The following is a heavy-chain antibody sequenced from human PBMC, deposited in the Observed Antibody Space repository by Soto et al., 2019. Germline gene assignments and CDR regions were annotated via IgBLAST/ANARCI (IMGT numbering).Heavy chain of an antibody. Sequence: ASVKVSCKASGGTFSSYAISWVRQAPGQGLEWMGGIIPIFGTANYAQKFQGRVTITADKYTSTAYMELSSLRSEDTAVYYCARETFAAGSSYYYHGMDVWGQGTTVTVSS. D-gene: IGHD6-13*01. CDR1: GGTFSSYA. CDR3: ARETFAAGSSYYYHGMDV. CDR2: IIPIFGTA. J-gene: IGHJ6*02. V-gene: IGHV1-69*06.